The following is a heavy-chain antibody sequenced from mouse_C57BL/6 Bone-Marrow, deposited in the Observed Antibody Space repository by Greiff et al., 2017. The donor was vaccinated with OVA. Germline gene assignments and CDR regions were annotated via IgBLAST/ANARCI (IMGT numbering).Heavy chain of an antibody. Sequence: DVMLVESGGGLVKPGGSLKLSCAASGFTFSSYAMSWVRQTPEKRLEWVATISDGGSYTYYPDNVKGRFTISRDNAKNNLYLQMSHLKSEDTAMYYCARALPLRPDYWGQGTTLTVSS. CDR1: GFTFSSYA. CDR3: ARALPLRPDY. J-gene: IGHJ2*01. CDR2: ISDGGSYT. D-gene: IGHD1-2*01. V-gene: IGHV5-4*03.